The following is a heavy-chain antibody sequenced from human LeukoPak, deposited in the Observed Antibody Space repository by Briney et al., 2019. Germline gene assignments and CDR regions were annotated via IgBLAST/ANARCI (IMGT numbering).Heavy chain of an antibody. CDR2: ISSSSSYI. V-gene: IGHV3-21*01. Sequence: PGGSLRLSCAASGFTFSVYSMNWVRQAPGKGLEWVSCISSSSSYIYYADSLKGRFTVSRDNAKNSLYLQMNSLRVEDTAVYYCARDKYNSGGDGDFDYWGQGTLVTVSS. CDR1: GFTFSVYS. D-gene: IGHD6-19*01. CDR3: ARDKYNSGGDGDFDY. J-gene: IGHJ4*02.